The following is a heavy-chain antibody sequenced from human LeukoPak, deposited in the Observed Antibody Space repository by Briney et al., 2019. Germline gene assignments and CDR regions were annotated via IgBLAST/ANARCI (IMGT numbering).Heavy chain of an antibody. CDR1: GDSVS. Sequence: SQTLSLTCAISGDSVSRNWIRQSPSRGLEWLGRTYYRSKWYNDYAVSVKSRITINPDTSKNQFSLQLNSVTPEDTAVYYCARNLDTDFDYWGQGTLVTVSS. V-gene: IGHV6-1*01. CDR3: ARNLDTDFDY. CDR2: TYYRSKWYN. D-gene: IGHD5-18*01. J-gene: IGHJ4*02.